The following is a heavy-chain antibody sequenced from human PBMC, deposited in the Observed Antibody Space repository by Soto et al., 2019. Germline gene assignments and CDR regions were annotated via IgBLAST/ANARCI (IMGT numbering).Heavy chain of an antibody. Sequence: ASVKVSFKASGYTFTSYDINWAPQATGQGLEWMGWTNPNSRNTGYAQKFQGRVTMTRNTSISTAYMELSSLRSEDTAVYYCARHIERSPIDPWGQGTLVTVSS. J-gene: IGHJ5*02. CDR1: GYTFTSYD. CDR2: TNPNSRNT. V-gene: IGHV1-8*01. D-gene: IGHD5-12*01. CDR3: ARHIERSPIDP.